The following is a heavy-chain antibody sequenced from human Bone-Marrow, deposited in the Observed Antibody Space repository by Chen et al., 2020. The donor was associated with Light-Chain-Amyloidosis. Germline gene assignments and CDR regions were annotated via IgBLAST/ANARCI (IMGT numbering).Heavy chain of an antibody. D-gene: IGHD5-12*01. CDR2: IYPDDSDA. CDR1: GYTFPNYW. V-gene: IGHV5-51*01. J-gene: IGHJ4*02. CDR3: ARRRDGYNFDY. Sequence: EVQLEQSGPEVKKPGESLTISCKGSGYTFPNYWIGWVRQMPGKGLEWMGVIYPDDSDARYSPSFEGQVTISADKSITTAYLQWRSPKASDTAMYYCARRRDGYNFDYWGQGTLVTVSS.